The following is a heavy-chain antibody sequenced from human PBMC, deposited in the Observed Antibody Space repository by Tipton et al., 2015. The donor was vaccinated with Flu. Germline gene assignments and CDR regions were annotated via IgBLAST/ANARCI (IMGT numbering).Heavy chain of an antibody. CDR2: ISSSGSTI. V-gene: IGHV3-48*03. CDR1: GFTFSSYE. J-gene: IGHJ2*01. D-gene: IGHD4-17*01. Sequence: SLRLSCAASGFTFSSYEMNWVRQAPGKGLEWVSYISSSGSTIYYADSVKGRFTISRDNAKNSLYLQMNSLRAEDTAVYYCAREENGDYGRYFDLWGRGTLVTVSS. CDR3: AREENGDYGRYFDL.